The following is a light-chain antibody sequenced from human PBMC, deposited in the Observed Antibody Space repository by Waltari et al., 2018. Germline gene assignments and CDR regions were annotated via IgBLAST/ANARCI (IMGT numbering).Light chain of an antibody. J-gene: IGLJ2*01. Sequence: QLAVTQSPSASASLGASVKLTCTLSSEHSAYAIAWHQHQPEKGPRFLMKIDGGGGHPKGDGIPDRFSGFSSGAERYLTISSLQYEDEAAYYCQTWDPDTVVFGGGTKLTV. CDR1: SEHSAYA. CDR2: IDGGGGH. V-gene: IGLV4-69*01. CDR3: QTWDPDTVV.